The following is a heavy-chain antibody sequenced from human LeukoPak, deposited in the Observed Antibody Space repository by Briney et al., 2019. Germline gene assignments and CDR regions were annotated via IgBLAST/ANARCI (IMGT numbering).Heavy chain of an antibody. J-gene: IGHJ4*02. CDR2: ISSSGSYI. D-gene: IGHD4-23*01. Sequence: GGSLRLSCAASGFTYSSYSMNWVRQAPGKGLEWVSSISSSGSYISYADSVKGRFTISRDNSKNTLYLQMNSLRAEDTAVYYCAPGNSFYFDYWGQGTLVTVSS. CDR1: GFTYSSYS. V-gene: IGHV3-21*01. CDR3: APGNSFYFDY.